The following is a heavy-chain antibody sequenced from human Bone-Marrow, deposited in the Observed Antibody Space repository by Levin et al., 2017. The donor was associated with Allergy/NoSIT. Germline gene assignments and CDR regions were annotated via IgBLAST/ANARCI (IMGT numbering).Heavy chain of an antibody. Sequence: LSLPCAASGFPFDDYAMHWVRPAPGKGLEWVSLVSWDGGSAYYADSVKGRFTISRDNSKNSLYLQMHTLRAEDTALYYCAKDKLSHAPSGIDYWGQGTLVTVSS. CDR3: AKDKLSHAPSGIDY. D-gene: IGHD3-10*01. V-gene: IGHV3-43D*03. CDR1: GFPFDDYA. J-gene: IGHJ4*02. CDR2: VSWDGGSA.